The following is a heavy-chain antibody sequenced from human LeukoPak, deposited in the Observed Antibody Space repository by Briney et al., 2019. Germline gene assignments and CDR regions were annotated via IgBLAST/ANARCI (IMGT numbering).Heavy chain of an antibody. CDR1: GGSISSSSYY. CDR3: AGVDSSGWGDLGYFDY. V-gene: IGHV4-39*01. CDR2: IYYSGST. Sequence: SETLSLTCTVSGGSISSSSYYWGWIRQPPGKGREWIGSIYYSGSTYYNPSLKSRVTISVDTSKNQFSLKLSSVTAADTAVYYCAGVDSSGWGDLGYFDYWGQGTLVTVSS. D-gene: IGHD6-19*01. J-gene: IGHJ4*02.